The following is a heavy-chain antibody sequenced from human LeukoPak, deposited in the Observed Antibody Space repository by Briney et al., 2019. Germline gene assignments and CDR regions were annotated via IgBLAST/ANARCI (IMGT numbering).Heavy chain of an antibody. CDR2: INWNGGST. J-gene: IGHJ6*03. CDR1: GFTFDDYG. CDR3: ARDYDFWSGPPPYMDF. V-gene: IGHV3-20*04. Sequence: PGGSLRLSCAASGFTFDDYGMSWVRQAPGKGREGVSGINWNGGSTVYEDSVKDRFTISRENAKNSLYLKMNSLRPEDTALYYCARDYDFWSGPPPYMDFWGKGPTVTVSS. D-gene: IGHD3-3*01.